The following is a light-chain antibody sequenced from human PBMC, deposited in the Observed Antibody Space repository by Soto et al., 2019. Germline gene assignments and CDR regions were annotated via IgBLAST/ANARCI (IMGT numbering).Light chain of an antibody. V-gene: IGKV1-33*01. CDR2: DAS. CDR3: QQYDLLPFT. Sequence: DVPMTQSPSSLSASVGDRVTITCQASQDINKFLNWYQHKPGKAPKLLIYDASTLQTGVPSRFSGSGSGTDFSFTISSLQPEDIATYYCQQYDLLPFTFGQGTNLEIK. J-gene: IGKJ2*01. CDR1: QDINKF.